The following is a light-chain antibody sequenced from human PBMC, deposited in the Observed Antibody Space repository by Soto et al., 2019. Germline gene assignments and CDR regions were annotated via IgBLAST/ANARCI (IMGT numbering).Light chain of an antibody. CDR3: QQSFSTPDT. CDR2: AAS. J-gene: IGKJ3*01. Sequence: DLQMTQSPSSLSASVGDRVTITCRASQSINSYLNWYQQKPGTAPKLLIYAASNLQSGVPSRFSGSGSDTGFTLTISSLQPEDFATYYCQQSFSTPDTFGPGTKVDIK. V-gene: IGKV1-39*01. CDR1: QSINSY.